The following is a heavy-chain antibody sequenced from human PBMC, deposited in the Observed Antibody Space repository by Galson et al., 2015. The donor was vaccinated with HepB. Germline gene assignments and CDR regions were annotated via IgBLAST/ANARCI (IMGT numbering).Heavy chain of an antibody. CDR2: INTDGSST. CDR1: GFTFRSYW. CDR3: ARPPGYYDSSGYYLEYFQH. D-gene: IGHD3-22*01. Sequence: SLRLSCAASGFTFRSYWMHWVRQAPGKGLVWVSRINTDGSSTSYADSVEGRFTISRDNAKNTLYLQMNSLRVEDTAVYYCARPPGYYDSSGYYLEYFQHWGQGTLVTVSS. V-gene: IGHV3-74*01. J-gene: IGHJ1*01.